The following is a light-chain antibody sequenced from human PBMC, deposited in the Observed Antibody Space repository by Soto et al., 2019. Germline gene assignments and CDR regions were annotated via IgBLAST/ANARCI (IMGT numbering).Light chain of an antibody. CDR3: QRYNGYSTWT. CDR2: DAS. CDR1: QSISRW. V-gene: IGKV1-5*01. J-gene: IGKJ1*01. Sequence: DIQMTQSPSTLSASVGDRVTITCRASQSISRWLAWYQQKPGKAPKVLIWDASSLQRGVPSRFSGSGSGTEFTLTISSLQPDDFAAYYCQRYNGYSTWTFGQGTKVEIK.